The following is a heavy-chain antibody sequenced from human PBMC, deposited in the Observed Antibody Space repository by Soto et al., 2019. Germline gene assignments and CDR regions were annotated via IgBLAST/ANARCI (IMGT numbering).Heavy chain of an antibody. CDR2: FYSGDTDT. CDR1: GYSFANYC. V-gene: IGHV5-51*01. J-gene: IGHJ4*02. CDR3: ARGSSGFYDY. Sequence: GESLKISCKGSGYSFANYCIAWVRQMPGKGLEWMGIFYSGDTDTRYSPSFQGQVVISGDKSINTAYLQWTSLKASDTAMYYCARGSSGFYDYGCQGTLGTVSS. D-gene: IGHD6-19*01.